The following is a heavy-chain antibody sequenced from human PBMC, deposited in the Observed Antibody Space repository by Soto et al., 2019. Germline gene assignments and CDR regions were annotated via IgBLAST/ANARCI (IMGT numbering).Heavy chain of an antibody. V-gene: IGHV3-33*01. CDR2: IWYDGNNK. J-gene: IGHJ3*02. CDR1: GFTVSNYG. Sequence: QVQLVESGGGVVQPGGSLRLSCAASGFTVSNYGMHWVRQAPGKGLEWVAVIWYDGNNKSYRDSVKGRFTISRDNSKNTVDLQMSSLRGEATAVYYCARGDAWTDEAFDIWGQGTMVTVSS. CDR3: ARGDAWTDEAFDI. D-gene: IGHD5-12*01.